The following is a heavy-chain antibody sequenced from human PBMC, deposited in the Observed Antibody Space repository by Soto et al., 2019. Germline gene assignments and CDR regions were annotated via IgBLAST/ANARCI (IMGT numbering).Heavy chain of an antibody. CDR1: DGSISSHY. CDR3: ARDTRCLNSGDNCYSWLDP. D-gene: IGHD2-15*01. V-gene: IGHV4-59*11. J-gene: IGHJ5*02. CDR2: IYDSGST. Sequence: PSETLSLTCDVSDGSISSHYLSWIRQPPGKGLEWIGYIYDSGSTKYNPSLKSRVTISVDTSKNQLSLKLSSVTAADTAVYFCARDTRCLNSGDNCYSWLDPWGQGTLVTVSS.